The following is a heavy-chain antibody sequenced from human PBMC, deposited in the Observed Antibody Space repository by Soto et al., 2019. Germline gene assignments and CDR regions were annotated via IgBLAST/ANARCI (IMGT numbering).Heavy chain of an antibody. Sequence: EVQLVESGGGLVQPGGSLRLSCVASGFTFNYYWMHWVRQAPGKGLVWVSRIQSDGSSPDYVDSVKGRFTISRDNAKNTPYLPMNNLRAEDPAVYYCSRGGGPGYWGQGTLVTVSS. V-gene: IGHV3-74*01. D-gene: IGHD3-16*01. CDR1: GFTFNYYW. J-gene: IGHJ4*02. CDR3: SRGGGPGY. CDR2: IQSDGSSP.